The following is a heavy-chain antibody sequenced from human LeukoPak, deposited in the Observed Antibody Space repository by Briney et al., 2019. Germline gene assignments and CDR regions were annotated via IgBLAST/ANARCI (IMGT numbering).Heavy chain of an antibody. D-gene: IGHD2-15*01. CDR3: ARDPRGCTGDTCYSI. CDR2: IYYSGST. Sequence: PSETLSLTCTVSGGSISSGGYYWSRIRQHPGKGLEWIGYIYYSGSTYYNPSLKSRVTMSLDTSNNQFSLNLSSVTAADTAVYYCARDPRGCTGDTCYSIWGQGTLVTVSS. CDR1: GGSISSGGYY. J-gene: IGHJ4*02. V-gene: IGHV4-31*03.